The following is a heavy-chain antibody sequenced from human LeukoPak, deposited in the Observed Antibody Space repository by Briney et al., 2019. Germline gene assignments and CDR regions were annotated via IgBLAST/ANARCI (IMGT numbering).Heavy chain of an antibody. J-gene: IGHJ4*02. V-gene: IGHV4-4*07. Sequence: PSETLSLTCTVSGGSISSYYWSWIRQPAGKGLEWIGRIYSSGSTNYNPSLKSRVTMSVDTSKNQFSLKLSSVTDADTAVYYCARVSVSGTYDYWGQGTLVTVSS. D-gene: IGHD1-26*01. CDR1: GGSISSYY. CDR3: ARVSVSGTYDY. CDR2: IYSSGST.